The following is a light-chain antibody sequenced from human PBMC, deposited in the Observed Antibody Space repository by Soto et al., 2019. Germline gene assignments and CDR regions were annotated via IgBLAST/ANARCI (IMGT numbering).Light chain of an antibody. Sequence: DIQVTQSPSSLSASVRDRVTITCRASQSISSYLAWYQQKPGKAPKLLIYAASTLQSGVPSRFSGSGSGTDFTLTISSLQPEDFATYYCQQSYSTLPTFGQGTRLEIK. J-gene: IGKJ5*01. V-gene: IGKV1-39*01. CDR1: QSISSY. CDR3: QQSYSTLPT. CDR2: AAS.